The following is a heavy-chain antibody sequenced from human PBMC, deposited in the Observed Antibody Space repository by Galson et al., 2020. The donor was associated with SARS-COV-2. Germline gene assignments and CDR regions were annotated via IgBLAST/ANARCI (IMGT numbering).Heavy chain of an antibody. D-gene: IGHD3-22*01. CDR1: GGSISSGGYY. V-gene: IGHV4-31*03. J-gene: IGHJ3*01. CDR3: ARVRITMIVVVDSCDA. CDR2: IYYSAST. Sequence: SQTLSLTCTVSGGSISSGGYYWSWIRQHPGKGLEWIGYIYYSASTYYNPSLKSRVTISVDTSKNQFSRKLSTVTAADTAVYYCARVRITMIVVVDSCDAWGQGTMVTVSS.